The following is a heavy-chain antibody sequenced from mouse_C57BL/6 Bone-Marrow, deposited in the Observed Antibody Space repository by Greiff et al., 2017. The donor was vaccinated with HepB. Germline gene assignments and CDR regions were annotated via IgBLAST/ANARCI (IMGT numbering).Heavy chain of an antibody. V-gene: IGHV10-3*01. CDR1: GFTFNTYA. J-gene: IGHJ2*01. CDR3: VRELGPRYYFDY. Sequence: EVQVVESGGGLVQPKGSLKLSCAASGFTFNTYAMHWVRQAPGKGLEWVARIRSKSSNYATYYADSVKDRFTISRDDSQSMLYLQMNNLKTEDTAMYYCVRELGPRYYFDYWGQGTTLTVSS. D-gene: IGHD4-1*01. CDR2: IRSKSSNYAT.